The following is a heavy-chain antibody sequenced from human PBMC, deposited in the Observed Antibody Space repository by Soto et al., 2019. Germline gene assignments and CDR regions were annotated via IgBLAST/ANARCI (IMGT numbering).Heavy chain of an antibody. D-gene: IGHD6-6*01. J-gene: IGHJ4*02. V-gene: IGHV3-30*18. Sequence: GGSLRLSCAASGFTFSSYGMHWVRQAPGKGLEWVAVISYDGSNKYYADSVKGRFTISRDNSKNTLYLQMNSLRAEDTAVYYCAKGEYSSSSEFDYWGQGTLVTVSS. CDR2: ISYDGSNK. CDR3: AKGEYSSSSEFDY. CDR1: GFTFSSYG.